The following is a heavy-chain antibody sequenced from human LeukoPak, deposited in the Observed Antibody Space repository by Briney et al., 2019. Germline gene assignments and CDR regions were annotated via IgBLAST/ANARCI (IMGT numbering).Heavy chain of an antibody. CDR2: ISSTSKYI. Sequence: PGGSLRLSCAASGFTFSSYTMNWVRQAPGKGLEWVSFISSTSKYIYYPESVKGRFTISRDNAKNSLYLQMKSLRAEDTAVYYCARGPEGSSLNWFDPWGQGTLVTVPS. CDR3: ARGPEGSSLNWFDP. D-gene: IGHD1-14*01. V-gene: IGHV3-21*01. CDR1: GFTFSSYT. J-gene: IGHJ5*02.